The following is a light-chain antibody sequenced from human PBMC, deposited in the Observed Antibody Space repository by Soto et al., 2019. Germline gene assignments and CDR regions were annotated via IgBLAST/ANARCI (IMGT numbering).Light chain of an antibody. CDR2: RNN. CDR3: AAWDDSLRALV. CDR1: SSNIGSNY. V-gene: IGLV1-47*01. J-gene: IGLJ2*01. Sequence: QSVLTQPPSTSGTPGQRVTISCSGSSSNIGSNYVYWYQQLPGTAPKLLIYRNNQRPSGVPDRFSGSKSGTSASLAISGRRSEDEADYFCAAWDDSLRALVFGGGTKVTVL.